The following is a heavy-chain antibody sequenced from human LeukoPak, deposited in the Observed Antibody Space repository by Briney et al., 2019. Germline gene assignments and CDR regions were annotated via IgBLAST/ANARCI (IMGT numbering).Heavy chain of an antibody. Sequence: PGGSLRLSCAASGFTFSSYWMSWVRQAPGKGLEWVANIKQDGSEKYYVDSVKGRFTISRDNAKNSLYLQMNSLRPEDAAVYYCARDSDNLTGSKSHFDYWGQGTLVTVSS. CDR3: ARDSDNLTGSKSHFDY. CDR1: GFTFSSYW. D-gene: IGHD3-9*01. CDR2: IKQDGSEK. J-gene: IGHJ4*02. V-gene: IGHV3-7*01.